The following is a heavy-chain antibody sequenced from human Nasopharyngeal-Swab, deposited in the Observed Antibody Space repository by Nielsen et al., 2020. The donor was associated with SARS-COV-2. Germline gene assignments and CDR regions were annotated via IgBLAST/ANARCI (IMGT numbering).Heavy chain of an antibody. CDR2: INTNTGNP. D-gene: IGHD3-22*01. J-gene: IGHJ3*02. CDR3: AREEDYDSSGYASDAFDI. Sequence: WVRQAPGQGLEWMGWINTNTGNPTYAQGFTGRFVCSLDTSVSTAYLQISSLKAEDTAVYYCAREEDYDSSGYASDAFDIWGQGTMVTVSS. V-gene: IGHV7-4-1*02.